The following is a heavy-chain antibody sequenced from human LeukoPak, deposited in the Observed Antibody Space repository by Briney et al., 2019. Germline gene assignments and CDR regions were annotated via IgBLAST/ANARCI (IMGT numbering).Heavy chain of an antibody. CDR3: ARDLEWELLRPDAFDI. CDR1: GFTFSSYE. J-gene: IGHJ3*02. V-gene: IGHV3-48*03. Sequence: GGSLRLSCAASGFTFSSYEMNWVRQAPGKGLEWVSYISSSGSTIYYADSVKGRFTISRDNAKNSLYLRMNSLRAEDTAVYYCARDLEWELLRPDAFDIWGQGTMVTVSS. D-gene: IGHD1-26*01. CDR2: ISSSGSTI.